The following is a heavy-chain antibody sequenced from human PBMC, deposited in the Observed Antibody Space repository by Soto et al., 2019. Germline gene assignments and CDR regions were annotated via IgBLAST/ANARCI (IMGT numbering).Heavy chain of an antibody. CDR1: GGTFDHAA. Sequence: QVQLVQSGAEVKKPGSSVKVSCEAPGGTFDHAAITWVRQAPGQGLEWVGGINPMFNSTHYAQKFQGRVTITADALTITAFMELRGLTSDDTSVYYCARQIFEADYGGKGTLLVVSS. J-gene: IGHJ4*02. CDR2: INPMFNST. D-gene: IGHD3-9*01. CDR3: ARQIFEADY. V-gene: IGHV1-69*01.